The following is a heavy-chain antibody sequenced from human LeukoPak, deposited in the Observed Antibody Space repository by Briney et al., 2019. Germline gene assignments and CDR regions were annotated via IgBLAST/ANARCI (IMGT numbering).Heavy chain of an antibody. CDR3: ALDIVVVVAANSIDY. D-gene: IGHD2-15*01. Sequence: GGSLRLSCAASGITFSSYWMSWVRQAPGKGLEWVSAISGSGGSTYYADSVKGRFTISRDNSKNTLYLQMNSLRAEDTAVYYCALDIVVVVAANSIDYWGQGTLVTVSS. V-gene: IGHV3-23*01. J-gene: IGHJ4*02. CDR2: ISGSGGST. CDR1: GITFSSYW.